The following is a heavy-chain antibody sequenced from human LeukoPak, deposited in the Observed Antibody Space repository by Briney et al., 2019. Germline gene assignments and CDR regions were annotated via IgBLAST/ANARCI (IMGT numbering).Heavy chain of an antibody. CDR2: IYYSGST. D-gene: IGHD5-18*01. Sequence: SETLSLTCTVSGGSISSSSYYWGWIRQPPGKGLEWIGSIYYSGSTYYNPSLKSRVTISVDTSKNQFSLKLSSVTAADTAVHYCARRGGYSYGYLVVDLWGRGTLVTVSS. V-gene: IGHV4-39*01. CDR3: ARRGGYSYGYLVVDL. J-gene: IGHJ2*01. CDR1: GGSISSSSYY.